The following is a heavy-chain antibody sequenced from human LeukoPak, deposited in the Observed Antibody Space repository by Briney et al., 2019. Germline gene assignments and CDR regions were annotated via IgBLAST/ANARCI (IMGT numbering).Heavy chain of an antibody. Sequence: SVTVSFKASGGTFSSYAISWVRQVPGQGLEWMGGIIPIFGTANYAQKFQGRVTITADESTSTAYMELSSLRSEDTAVYYCAREVGGTGTTPEDPDYYYYMDVWGKGTTVTVSS. CDR3: AREVGGTGTTPEDPDYYYYMDV. J-gene: IGHJ6*03. V-gene: IGHV1-69*13. D-gene: IGHD1-7*01. CDR2: IIPIFGTA. CDR1: GGTFSSYA.